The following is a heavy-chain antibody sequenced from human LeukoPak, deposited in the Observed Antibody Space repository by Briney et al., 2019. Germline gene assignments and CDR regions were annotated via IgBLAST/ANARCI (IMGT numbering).Heavy chain of an antibody. D-gene: IGHD3-22*01. J-gene: IGHJ4*02. V-gene: IGHV4-59*01. CDR1: GGSISTYY. CDR2: ISNSGNT. Sequence: SETLSLTCSLSGGSISTYYWTWIRQPPGKGLEWIEDISNSGNTYYNPSLKSRVTMSLDTSKNQFSLKLSSVTAADTAVYYCAREVLYYYDSSGYYYFDYWGQGTLVTVSS. CDR3: AREVLYYYDSSGYYYFDY.